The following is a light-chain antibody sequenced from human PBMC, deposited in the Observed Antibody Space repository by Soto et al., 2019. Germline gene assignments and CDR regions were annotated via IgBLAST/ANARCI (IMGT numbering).Light chain of an antibody. CDR1: NSNIGAHYE. CDR3: LLSFYPTVV. V-gene: IGLV1-40*01. J-gene: IGLJ2*01. CDR2: NNT. Sequence: QSVLTQPPSVSAAPGQRVTISCNGSNSNIGAHYEVHWYQQFPGTAPKLLISNNTNRPSGVPDRFSGSRSGTSASLAITGLQSEDEADYYCLLSFYPTVVFGGGTKLTVL.